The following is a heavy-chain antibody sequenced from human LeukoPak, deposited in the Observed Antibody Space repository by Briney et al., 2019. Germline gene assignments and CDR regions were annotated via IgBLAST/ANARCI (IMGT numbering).Heavy chain of an antibody. CDR3: ARDPDEPKQHHLDDY. J-gene: IGHJ4*02. D-gene: IGHD1-14*01. CDR1: GGSFSGYY. Sequence: SETLSLTCAVYGGSFSGYYWSWIRQPPGKGLEWIGEINHSGSTNYNPSLKSRVTISVDTSKNQFSLKLSSVTAADTAVYYCARDPDEPKQHHLDDYWGQGTLVTVSS. V-gene: IGHV4-34*01. CDR2: INHSGST.